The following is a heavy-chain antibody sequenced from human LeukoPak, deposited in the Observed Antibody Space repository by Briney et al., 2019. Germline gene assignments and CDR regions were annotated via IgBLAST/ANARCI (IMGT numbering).Heavy chain of an antibody. V-gene: IGHV1-18*04. J-gene: IGHJ4*02. CDR2: SSTYNLNT. Sequence: ASVKVSCKASGYTFTSYYMHWVRQAPGHGLEWMGWSSTYNLNTNYAQKFQGRVTMTRDTSTSTAYMELRSLRSDDTAVYYCARSLIYGDSRPFEYWGQGTLVTVSS. CDR1: GYTFTSYY. D-gene: IGHD4-17*01. CDR3: ARSLIYGDSRPFEY.